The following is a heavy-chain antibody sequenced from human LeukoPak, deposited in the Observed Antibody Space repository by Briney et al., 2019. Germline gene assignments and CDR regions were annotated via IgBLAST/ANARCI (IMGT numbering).Heavy chain of an antibody. CDR1: GFTFSSYE. CDR2: ISSSGSTI. D-gene: IGHD6-19*01. Sequence: PGGSLRLSCAASGFTFSSYEMNWVRQAPGKGLEGVSYISSSGSTIYYADSVKGRFTISRDNAKNSLYLQMNSLRAEDTAVYYCARRYSSGWYNYYYGMDVWGKGTTVTVSS. J-gene: IGHJ6*04. V-gene: IGHV3-48*03. CDR3: ARRYSSGWYNYYYGMDV.